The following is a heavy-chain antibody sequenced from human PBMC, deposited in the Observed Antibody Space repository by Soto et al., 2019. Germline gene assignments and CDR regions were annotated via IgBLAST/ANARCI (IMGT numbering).Heavy chain of an antibody. D-gene: IGHD6-13*01. Sequence: PSETLSLTCTASGGSISSYYWSWIRQSPGKGLEWIGYIYYSGSTNYNPSLKSRVTISVDTSKNQFSLKLSSVTAADTAVYYCARRYGSSFDYWGQGTLVTVSS. CDR2: IYYSGST. CDR1: GGSISSYY. J-gene: IGHJ4*02. CDR3: ARRYGSSFDY. V-gene: IGHV4-59*08.